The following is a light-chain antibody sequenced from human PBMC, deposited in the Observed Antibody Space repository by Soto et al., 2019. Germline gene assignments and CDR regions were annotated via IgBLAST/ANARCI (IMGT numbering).Light chain of an antibody. Sequence: EMDMTQSPATLSVSPEEGATLSCRAAQNIGNSLGWYQQRPGQAPRLLIYGAFHRATGIPARFSGSGSGTEFTLTINSLQPEDSATYYCQYLGAFGQGTKLEIK. CDR2: GAF. CDR1: QNIGNS. CDR3: QYLGA. V-gene: IGKV3-15*01. J-gene: IGKJ2*01.